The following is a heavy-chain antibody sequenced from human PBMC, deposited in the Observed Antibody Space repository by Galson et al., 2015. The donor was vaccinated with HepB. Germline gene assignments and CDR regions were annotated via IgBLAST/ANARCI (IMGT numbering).Heavy chain of an antibody. CDR3: RCGWIQLWSQGYGMDV. D-gene: IGHD5-18*01. J-gene: IGHJ6*02. CDR2: IWYDGSNK. Sequence: SLRLSCAASGFTFSSYGMHWVRQAPGKGLEWVAVIWYDGSNKYYADSVKGRFTISRDNSKNTLYLQMNSLRAEDTAVYYCRCGWIQLWSQGYGMDVWGQGTTVTVSS. V-gene: IGHV3-33*01. CDR1: GFTFSSYG.